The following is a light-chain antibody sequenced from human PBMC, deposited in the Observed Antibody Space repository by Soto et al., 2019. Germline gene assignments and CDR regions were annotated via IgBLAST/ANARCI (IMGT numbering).Light chain of an antibody. V-gene: IGKV1-5*03. J-gene: IGKJ1*01. CDR3: QQYDTYWK. Sequence: DIQMTQSPSTLSASVGDRVIITCRASESISNWLAWYQQKPGKAPNLLIYKASSLKSGVPLRFSGSGSGTEFTLTINSLQPDDFATYYCQQYDTYWKFGQGTK. CDR1: ESISNW. CDR2: KAS.